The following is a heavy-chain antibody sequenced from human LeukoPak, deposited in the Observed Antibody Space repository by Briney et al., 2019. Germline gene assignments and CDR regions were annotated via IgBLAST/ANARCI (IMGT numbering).Heavy chain of an antibody. CDR1: GFTFSSYG. CDR2: ISYDGSNK. CDR3: AKGKYYYDSSGPSGY. V-gene: IGHV3-30*18. J-gene: IGHJ4*02. D-gene: IGHD3-22*01. Sequence: GRSLRLSCAASGFTFSSYGMHWVRQAPGKGLERVAVISYDGSNKYYADSVKGRFTISRDNSKNTLYLQMNSLRAEDTAVYYCAKGKYYYDSSGPSGYWGQGTLVTVSS.